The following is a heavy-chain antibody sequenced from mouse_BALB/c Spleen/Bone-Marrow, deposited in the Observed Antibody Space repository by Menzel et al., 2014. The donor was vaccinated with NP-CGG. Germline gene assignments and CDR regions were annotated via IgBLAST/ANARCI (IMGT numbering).Heavy chain of an antibody. CDR3: ARVNPWYFDV. CDR1: GFNIKDTY. J-gene: IGHJ1*01. D-gene: IGHD2-2*01. V-gene: IGHV14-3*02. Sequence: EVQLVESGAELAKPGASVKLSCTASGFNIKDTYIHWVMQRPEQGLAWIGRIDPASGDTKFDPKFQGKATITADTSSNTAYLQVTSLTSEDTAVYYCARVNPWYFDVWGAGTTVTVSS. CDR2: IDPASGDT.